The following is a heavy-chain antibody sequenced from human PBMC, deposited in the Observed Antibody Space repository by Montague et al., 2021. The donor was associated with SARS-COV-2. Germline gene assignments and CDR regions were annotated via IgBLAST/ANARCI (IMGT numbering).Heavy chain of an antibody. CDR3: ARSGWLTRGFDS. D-gene: IGHD5-12*01. CDR2: INYSGTT. V-gene: IGHV4-59*01. J-gene: IGHJ4*02. Sequence: SETLSLTCTVSGGSISTYYWSWIRQPPGKGLEWIAYINYSGTTXXXPSXKSRVSVSLDTSKNHFSLNLKSVTAADTAVYYCARSGWLTRGFDSWGQGTLVFVSS. CDR1: GGSISTYY.